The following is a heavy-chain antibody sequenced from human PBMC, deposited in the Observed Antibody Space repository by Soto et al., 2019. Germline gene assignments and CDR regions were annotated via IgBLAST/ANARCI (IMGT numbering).Heavy chain of an antibody. CDR2: IIPIFGTA. V-gene: IGHV1-69*13. Sequence: SVKVSCKASGGTFSSYAISWVRQAPGQGLEWMGGIIPIFGTANYAQKFQGRVTITADESTSTAYMELSSLRSEDTAVYYCAYSSSSGDWFDRWGQCTLVTVSS. CDR3: AYSSSSGDWFDR. D-gene: IGHD6-6*01. CDR1: GGTFSSYA. J-gene: IGHJ5*02.